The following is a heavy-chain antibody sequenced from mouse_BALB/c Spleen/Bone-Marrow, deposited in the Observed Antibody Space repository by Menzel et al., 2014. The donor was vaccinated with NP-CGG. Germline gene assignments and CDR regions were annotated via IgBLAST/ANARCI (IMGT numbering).Heavy chain of an antibody. CDR1: GYTFTSYD. Sequence: LVESGPELVKPEALVKISCQASGYTFTSYDINWVKQRPGQGLEWIGWVYPGDGSTKYSEKFKGKATLTADKSSSTAYMRLSSLTSESSAVYFCSRSDDGFPYSFDCWGQGTSLTVSS. CDR2: VYPGDGST. CDR3: SRSDDGFPYSFDC. V-gene: IGHV1S33*01. D-gene: IGHD2-3*01. J-gene: IGHJ2*02.